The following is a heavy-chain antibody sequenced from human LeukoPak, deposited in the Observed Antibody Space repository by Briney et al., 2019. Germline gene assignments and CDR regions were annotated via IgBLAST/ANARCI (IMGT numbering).Heavy chain of an antibody. CDR3: AGESSSSTFDY. CDR1: GGSISSYY. J-gene: IGHJ4*02. V-gene: IGHV4-59*01. Sequence: PSETLSLTCTVSGGSISSYYWSWIRQPPGKGLEWIGYIYYSGSTNYNPSLKSRVTISVDTSKNQFSLKLSSVTAADTAVYYCAGESSSSTFDYWGQGTLVTVSS. D-gene: IGHD6-6*01. CDR2: IYYSGST.